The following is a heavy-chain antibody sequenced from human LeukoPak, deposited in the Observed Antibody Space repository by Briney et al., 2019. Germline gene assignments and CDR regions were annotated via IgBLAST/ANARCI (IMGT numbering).Heavy chain of an antibody. J-gene: IGHJ4*02. Sequence: SETLSLTCTVSGGSISGYYWSWMRQSPAKGLEWIGYIFYSGSTNYNPSLKGRGTISVDRSKNQFSLTLYSLTAADTAVYFCARHGQGPLIPLDYWGQGILVTVS. V-gene: IGHV4-59*08. CDR2: IFYSGST. D-gene: IGHD3-16*01. CDR1: GGSISGYY. CDR3: ARHGQGPLIPLDY.